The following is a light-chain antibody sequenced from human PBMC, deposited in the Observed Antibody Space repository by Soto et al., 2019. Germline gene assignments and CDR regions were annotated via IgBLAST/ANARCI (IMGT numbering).Light chain of an antibody. CDR1: RSVLFNSNNKNY. V-gene: IGKV4-1*01. Sequence: DIVMTQSPDSLAVSLGERATINCKSSRSVLFNSNNKNYLAWYQQKPGQPPKLLIYWASTRESGVPDRFSGSGSGTDFTLTISSLQAEDVAVYDCQHYYTTPRTFGQGTKLEIK. CDR3: QHYYTTPRT. J-gene: IGKJ2*01. CDR2: WAS.